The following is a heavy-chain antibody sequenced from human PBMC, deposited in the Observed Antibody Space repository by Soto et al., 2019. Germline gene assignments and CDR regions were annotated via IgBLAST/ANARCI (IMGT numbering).Heavy chain of an antibody. CDR3: AREGGVSTIYGLDV. J-gene: IGHJ6*02. CDR2: IWYDGNTK. D-gene: IGHD2-8*01. CDR1: GFTFSKYG. V-gene: IGHV3-33*01. Sequence: GGSLRLSCDASGFTFSKYGMHWVRQAPGQGLEWVALIWYDGNTKYYADSVKGRFTISRDNSGNTVHLQMNSLRAGDTAVYFCAREGGVSTIYGLDVWGQGTTVTVSS.